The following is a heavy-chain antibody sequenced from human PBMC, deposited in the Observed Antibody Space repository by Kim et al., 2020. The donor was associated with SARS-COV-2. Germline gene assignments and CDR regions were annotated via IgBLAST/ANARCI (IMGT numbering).Heavy chain of an antibody. CDR1: GFTFSSYA. Sequence: GGSLRLSCAASGFTFSSYAMSWVRQAPGKGLEWVSAISGSGGSTYYADSVKGRFTISRDNSKNTLYLQMNSLRAEDTAVYYCAKDLIVDYGSFYYFDYWGQGTLVTVSS. CDR2: ISGSGGST. D-gene: IGHD4-17*01. J-gene: IGHJ4*02. V-gene: IGHV3-23*01. CDR3: AKDLIVDYGSFYYFDY.